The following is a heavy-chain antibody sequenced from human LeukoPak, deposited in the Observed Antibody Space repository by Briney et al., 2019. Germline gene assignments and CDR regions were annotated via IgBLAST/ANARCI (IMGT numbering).Heavy chain of an antibody. Sequence: GASVKVSCTTSGYSFNTFGLTWVRQAPGQGLEWLGWISPYNGKTNYAPEVQGRVTLTTDTSARTAYMELRSLRSDDTAVYYCARDVGVSGLLLDFDYWGQGTLVTVSS. D-gene: IGHD2-21*01. V-gene: IGHV1-18*01. CDR2: ISPYNGKT. CDR3: ARDVGVSGLLLDFDY. J-gene: IGHJ4*02. CDR1: GYSFNTFG.